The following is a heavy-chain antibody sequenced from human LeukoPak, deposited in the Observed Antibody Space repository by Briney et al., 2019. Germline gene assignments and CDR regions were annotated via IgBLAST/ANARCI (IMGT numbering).Heavy chain of an antibody. V-gene: IGHV3-73*01. CDR1: GFTFSGSA. CDR3: ARGIVDTAYHFDY. Sequence: PGGSLRLSCAASGFTFSGSALHWVRQASGKGLEWIGRIRSKTNNYATTYAASVTGRFTISRDDAENTAYLQMNSLKTEDTAVYYCARGIVDTAYHFDYWGQGTLVTVSS. D-gene: IGHD5-18*01. CDR2: IRSKTNNYAT. J-gene: IGHJ4*02.